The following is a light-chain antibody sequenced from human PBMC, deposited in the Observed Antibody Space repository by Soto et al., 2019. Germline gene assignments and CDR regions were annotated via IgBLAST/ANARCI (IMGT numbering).Light chain of an antibody. CDR1: SSDVGFFDF. V-gene: IGLV2-14*01. Sequence: QSALTQPASVSGSPGQSITISCTGTSSDVGFFDFVSWYQHHPGKAPKLMIYAVTNRPSGVSIRFSGSKSGNTASLTISGLQAEDEADYYCSSYRXXXXXXFGG. CDR3: SSYRXXXXXX. J-gene: IGLJ2*01. CDR2: AVT.